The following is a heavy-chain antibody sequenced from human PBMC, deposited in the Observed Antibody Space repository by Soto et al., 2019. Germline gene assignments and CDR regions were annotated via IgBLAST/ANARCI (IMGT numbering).Heavy chain of an antibody. CDR1: GFTFSNYA. CDR3: AKDQRSPATTVLDY. CDR2: ISASGSTT. J-gene: IGHJ4*02. V-gene: IGHV3-23*01. Sequence: QLLESGGGLVQPGGSLRLSCAASGFTFSNYAMSWVRQAPGKGLEWVSVISASGSTTYYADSVKGRFAISRDNSKNALYLQMDSLRAEDTAVYYCAKDQRSPATTVLDYWGQGTLVTVSS. D-gene: IGHD4-17*01.